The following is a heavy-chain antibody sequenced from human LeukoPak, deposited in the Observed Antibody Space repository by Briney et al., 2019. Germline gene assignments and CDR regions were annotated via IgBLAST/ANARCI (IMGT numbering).Heavy chain of an antibody. V-gene: IGHV4-34*01. J-gene: IGHJ4*02. Sequence: PSETLSLTCAVYGGSFSGYYWSWIRQPPGKGLEWIGEINHSGSTNYNPSLKSRVTISVDTSKNQFSLKLSSVTAADTAVHYCARYLTAYSSSWYFLRGLGSFDYWGQGTLVTVSS. CDR3: ARYLTAYSSSWYFLRGLGSFDY. CDR2: INHSGST. D-gene: IGHD6-13*01. CDR1: GGSFSGYY.